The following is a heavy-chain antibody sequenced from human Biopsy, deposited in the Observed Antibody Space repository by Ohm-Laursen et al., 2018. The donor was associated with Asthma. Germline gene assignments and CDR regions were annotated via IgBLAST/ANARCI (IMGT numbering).Heavy chain of an antibody. CDR3: AATGYSGYYYRT. D-gene: IGHD5-12*01. CDR2: MNPRSGVT. V-gene: IGHV1-8*02. Sequence: ASVKVSCKASGYPFTSFVLNWVRLAAGQGLEWMGWMNPRSGVTNFAPKFRGRISMTRDASISTAYLEMSSLRSDDTALYFCAATGYSGYYYRTWGQGTLVTVSS. J-gene: IGHJ5*02. CDR1: GYPFTSFV.